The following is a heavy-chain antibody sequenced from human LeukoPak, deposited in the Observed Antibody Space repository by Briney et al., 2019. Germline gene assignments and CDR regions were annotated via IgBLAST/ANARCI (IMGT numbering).Heavy chain of an antibody. V-gene: IGHV3-30*02. CDR3: AKDPTGYYYDSSGYLLPDY. J-gene: IGHJ4*02. Sequence: GGSLRLSCAASGFTFSTYGMHWVRQAPGKGLEWVAFIRYDGSNKYYADSVKGRFTISRDNSKNTLYLQMNSLRAEDTAVYYCAKDPTGYYYDSSGYLLPDYWGQGTLVTVSS. D-gene: IGHD3-22*01. CDR2: IRYDGSNK. CDR1: GFTFSTYG.